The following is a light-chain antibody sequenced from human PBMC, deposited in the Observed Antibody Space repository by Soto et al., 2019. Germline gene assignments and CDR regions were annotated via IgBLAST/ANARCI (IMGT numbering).Light chain of an antibody. CDR2: NTN. Sequence: QAVVTQEPSFSVSPGRTVTLTCGLSSGSVSTSYYPSWYQQTPGQAPRTLIYNTNTRSSGVPDPFSGSLLGNKTALTITGAQADDESDYYCVLYMGSGISVFGGGTKVTVL. V-gene: IGLV8-61*01. J-gene: IGLJ3*02. CDR3: VLYMGSGISV. CDR1: SGSVSTSYY.